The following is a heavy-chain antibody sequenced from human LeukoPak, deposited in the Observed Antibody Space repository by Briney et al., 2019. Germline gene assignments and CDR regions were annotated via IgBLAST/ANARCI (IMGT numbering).Heavy chain of an antibody. Sequence: GGSLRLSCAASGFTFSSYAMSWVRQAPGKGLEWVSAISGSGGSTYYADSVKGRFTISRDNSKNTLYLQMNSLRAGDTAVYYCAKDPKYSSGWYFDYWGQGTLVTVSS. CDR2: ISGSGGST. J-gene: IGHJ4*02. V-gene: IGHV3-23*01. CDR1: GFTFSSYA. D-gene: IGHD6-19*01. CDR3: AKDPKYSSGWYFDY.